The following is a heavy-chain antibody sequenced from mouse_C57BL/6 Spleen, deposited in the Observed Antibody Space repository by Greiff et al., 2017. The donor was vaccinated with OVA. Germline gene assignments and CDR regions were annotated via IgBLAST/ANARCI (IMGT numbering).Heavy chain of an antibody. D-gene: IGHD2-4*01. J-gene: IGHJ3*01. CDR1: GYTFTDYN. Sequence: VQLQQSGPELVKPGASVKMSCKASGYTFTDYNMHWVKQSHGKSLEWIGYINPNNGGTSYNQKFKGKATLTVNKSSSTAYMELRSLTSEDSAVYYCARSPYYDYDGWFAYWGQGTLVTVSA. V-gene: IGHV1-22*01. CDR2: INPNNGGT. CDR3: ARSPYYDYDGWFAY.